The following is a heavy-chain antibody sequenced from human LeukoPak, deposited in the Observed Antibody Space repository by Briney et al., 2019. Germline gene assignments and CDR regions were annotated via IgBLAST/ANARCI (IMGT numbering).Heavy chain of an antibody. CDR3: ARAPSPPTVPTLHFDY. D-gene: IGHD4-11*01. J-gene: IGHJ4*02. CDR1: GDSVSSNSAA. CDR2: TYYRSKWYN. V-gene: IGHV6-1*01. Sequence: SQTLSLTCAISGDSVSSNSAAWNWIRQSPSRGLEWVGRTYYRSKWYNDYAVSVKSRITINPDTSKNQFSLQLNSVTPEDTAVYYCARAPSPPTVPTLHFDYWGQGTLVTVSS.